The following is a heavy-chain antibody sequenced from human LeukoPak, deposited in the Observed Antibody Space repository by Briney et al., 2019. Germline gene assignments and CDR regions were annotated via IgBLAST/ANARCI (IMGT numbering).Heavy chain of an antibody. CDR1: GFIFSNYN. D-gene: IGHD3-22*01. Sequence: GGSLRLSCAASGFIFSNYNMNWVRQAPGKGLEWVSYISSSSSSTIYYADSVKGRFTISRDNAKNSLYLQMNSLRDEDTAVYYCARDDPSGYYFDYWGQGTLVTVSS. CDR2: ISSSSSSTI. CDR3: ARDDPSGYYFDY. J-gene: IGHJ4*02. V-gene: IGHV3-48*02.